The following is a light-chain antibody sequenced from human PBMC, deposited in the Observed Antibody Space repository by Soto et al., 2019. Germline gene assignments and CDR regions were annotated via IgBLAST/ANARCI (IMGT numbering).Light chain of an antibody. CDR2: DAS. V-gene: IGKV3-11*01. CDR1: PSVSSY. Sequence: EIVLTQSPGTLSLSPGERATLSCRASPSVSSYLAWYQHKPGQAPRLLIYDASNRATGIPARFSGSGSGTDFTLTISSLEPEDFAVYYCQQRSNWPWTFGQGTKV. CDR3: QQRSNWPWT. J-gene: IGKJ1*01.